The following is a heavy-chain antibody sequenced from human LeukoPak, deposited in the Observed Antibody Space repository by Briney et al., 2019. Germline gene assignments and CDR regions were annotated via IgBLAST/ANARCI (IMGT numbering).Heavy chain of an antibody. CDR2: ISAEGATI. V-gene: IGHV3-48*01. D-gene: IGHD1-26*01. CDR3: ARDRVGTKGDY. J-gene: IGHJ4*02. CDR1: GFNFRTYS. Sequence: GGSLRLSCEVSGFNFRTYSMDWVRQAPGKGLQWVSYISAEGATIYYAEDVRGRFTVSRDDAKNSLYLDMSNLRVDDTAVYYCARDRVGTKGDYWGQGTLVTVS.